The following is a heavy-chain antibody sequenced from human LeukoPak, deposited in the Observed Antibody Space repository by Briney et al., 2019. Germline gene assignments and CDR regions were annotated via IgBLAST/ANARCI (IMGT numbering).Heavy chain of an antibody. J-gene: IGHJ5*02. V-gene: IGHV3-30*02. D-gene: IGHD2-2*01. CDR3: AKDLRPCRGVPAAICMGNWFDP. CDR2: IWYDGSNK. CDR1: GFTFSSYG. Sequence: PGGSLRLSCAASGFTFSSYGMHWVRQAPGKGLEWVAVIWYDGSNKYYADSVKGRFTISRDNSKNTLYLQKNSLRAEDTAVYYCAKDLRPCRGVPAAICMGNWFDPWGQGTLVTVSS.